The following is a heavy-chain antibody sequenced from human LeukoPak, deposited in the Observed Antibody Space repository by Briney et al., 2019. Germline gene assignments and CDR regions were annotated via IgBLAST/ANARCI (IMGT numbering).Heavy chain of an antibody. CDR3: ARGVNYYYYMDV. V-gene: IGHV3-53*01. J-gene: IGHJ6*03. CDR1: GFTVSSNS. D-gene: IGHD4-23*01. Sequence: PGGSLRLSCTVSGFTVSSNSMSWVRQAPGKGLEWVSFIYSAGSIYYSDSVKGRFTISIDNSKNTLYLQMNSLRAEDTAVYYCARGVNYYYYMDVWGKGTTVTISS. CDR2: IYSAGSI.